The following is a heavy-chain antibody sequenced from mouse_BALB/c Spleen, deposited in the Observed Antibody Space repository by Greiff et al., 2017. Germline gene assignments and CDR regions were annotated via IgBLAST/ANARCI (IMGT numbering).Heavy chain of an antibody. D-gene: IGHD2-10*02. CDR1: GYSFTSYW. V-gene: IGHV1S127*01. CDR3: AREYGKAMDY. Sequence: QVQLQQSGPQLVRPGASVKISCKASGYSFTSYWMHWVKQRPGQGLEWIGMIDPSDSETRLNQKFKDKATLTVDKSSSTAYMQLSSPTSEDSAVYCSAREYGKAMDYWGQGTSVTVSS. J-gene: IGHJ4*01. CDR2: IDPSDSET.